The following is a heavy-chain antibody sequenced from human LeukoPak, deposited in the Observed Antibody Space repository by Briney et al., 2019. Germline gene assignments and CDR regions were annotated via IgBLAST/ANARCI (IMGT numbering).Heavy chain of an antibody. V-gene: IGHV1-46*01. D-gene: IGHD4-17*01. CDR2: INSSGGST. Sequence: ASVTVSFTASGGTFTIYYMHWVRQAPGQGLEWMGIINSSGGSTSYAQKFQGRVTMTRDTSTSTVYMELSSLRSEDTAVYYCARALTTVTTRGYFDYWGQGTLVTVSS. CDR3: ARALTTVTTRGYFDY. CDR1: GGTFTIYY. J-gene: IGHJ4*02.